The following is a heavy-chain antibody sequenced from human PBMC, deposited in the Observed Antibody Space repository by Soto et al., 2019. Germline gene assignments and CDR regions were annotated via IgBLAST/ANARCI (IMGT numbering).Heavy chain of an antibody. CDR3: AKDAVYGDGLWLAGN. V-gene: IGHV3-23*01. CDR2: MTGSGGDI. J-gene: IGHJ4*02. Sequence: LSLSCAASGFSVSRYAMMWVRQPPGKGQEWVAGMTGSGGDIRYADPVKGRFTISKDNSKNTLYLQMNSLRAEDTAIYYCAKDAVYGDGLWLAGNWGQGTLVTVSS. CDR1: GFSVSRYA. D-gene: IGHD2-21*02.